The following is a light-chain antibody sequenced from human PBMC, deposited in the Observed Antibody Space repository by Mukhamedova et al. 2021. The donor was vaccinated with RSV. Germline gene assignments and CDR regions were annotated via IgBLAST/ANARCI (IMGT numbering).Light chain of an antibody. J-gene: IGKJ4*01. CDR2: DAS. Sequence: WYQRRVHGKAPKLLIYDASSLESGVPSRFSGSGSGTDFTLTISSLQPEDFATYYCQPARAFGGGTKVEIK. V-gene: IGKV1-13*02. CDR3: QPARA.